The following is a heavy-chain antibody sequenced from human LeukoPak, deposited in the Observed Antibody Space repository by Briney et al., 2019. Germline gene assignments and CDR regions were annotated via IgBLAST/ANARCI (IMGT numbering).Heavy chain of an antibody. Sequence: GGSLRLSCAASGFTFSSYAMSWVRQAPGKGLEWVSAISGSGGSTYYADSVKGRFTISRDNSKNTLYLQMNSLRAEDTAVYYCAKVGHSGYAPTLSSFSYYYGMDVWGQGTTVTVSS. D-gene: IGHD5-12*01. CDR1: GFTFSSYA. V-gene: IGHV3-23*01. CDR2: ISGSGGST. J-gene: IGHJ6*02. CDR3: AKVGHSGYAPTLSSFSYYYGMDV.